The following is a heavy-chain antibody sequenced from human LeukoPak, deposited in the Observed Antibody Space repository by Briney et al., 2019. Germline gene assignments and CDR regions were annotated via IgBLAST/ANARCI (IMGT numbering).Heavy chain of an antibody. V-gene: IGHV4-61*01. D-gene: IGHD3-22*01. CDR3: AREGKLDSSGYTY. J-gene: IGHJ4*02. Sequence: SETLSLTCTVSGGSVSSGSYYWSWIRQPPGKGLEWIGYIYYSGSTNYNPSLKSRVTISVDTSKNQFSLKLSSVTAADTAVYYCAREGKLDSSGYTYWGQGTLVAVSS. CDR1: GGSVSSGSYY. CDR2: IYYSGST.